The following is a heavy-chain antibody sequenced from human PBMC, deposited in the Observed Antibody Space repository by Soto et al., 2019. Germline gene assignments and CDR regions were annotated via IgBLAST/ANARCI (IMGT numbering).Heavy chain of an antibody. CDR1: GFTVTSNG. Sequence: PGGSLRLSCGVSGFTVTSNGVSWVRQAPGKGLEWVSAISPNGQGIWYADSVKGRFTISRDISRNTVFLQMDSLRAEDTAVYYCAKDLYVQPPSGWFDPWGQGTVVTVSS. V-gene: IGHV3-23*01. CDR3: AKDLYVQPPSGWFDP. CDR2: ISPNGQGI. J-gene: IGHJ5*02. D-gene: IGHD1-26*01.